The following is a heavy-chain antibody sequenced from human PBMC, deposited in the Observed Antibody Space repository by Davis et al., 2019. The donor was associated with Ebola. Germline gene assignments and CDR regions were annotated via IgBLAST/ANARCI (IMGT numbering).Heavy chain of an antibody. CDR1: GFTFSNAW. CDR2: IKSKTDGGTT. Sequence: GESLKISCAASGFTFSNAWMSWVRQAPGKGLEWVGRIKSKTDGGTTDYAAPVKGRFTISRDDSKNTLYLQMNSLKTEDTAVYYCTTGSLGYSSGWYLKPFDYWGQGTLVTVSS. D-gene: IGHD6-19*01. CDR3: TTGSLGYSSGWYLKPFDY. J-gene: IGHJ4*02. V-gene: IGHV3-15*01.